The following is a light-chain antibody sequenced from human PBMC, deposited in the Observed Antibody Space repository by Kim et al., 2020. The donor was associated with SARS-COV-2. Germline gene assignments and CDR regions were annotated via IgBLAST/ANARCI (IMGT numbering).Light chain of an antibody. CDR2: DAS. J-gene: IGKJ2*01. CDR3: QQYDNLPPRA. V-gene: IGKV1-33*01. CDR1: QDISNY. Sequence: ASVGDRVTITWQASQDISNYLNWYKQKPGKAPKLLIYDASNLETGVPSRFSGSGSGTDFTFTISSLQPEDIATYYCQQYDNLPPRAFGQGTKLEI.